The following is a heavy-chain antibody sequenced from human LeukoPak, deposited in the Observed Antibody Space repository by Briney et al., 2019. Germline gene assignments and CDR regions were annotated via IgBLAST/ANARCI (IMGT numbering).Heavy chain of an antibody. CDR3: AMGIPLRYGDYARDY. J-gene: IGHJ4*02. CDR1: GFTFSSYS. CDR2: ISVSSRTI. Sequence: GGSLRLSCAASGFTFSSYSMNWVRQAPGKGLEWVSYISVSSRTIYYADSVKGRFTISRDNAKNSLYLQMNSLRAEDTAVYYCAMGIPLRYGDYARDYWGQGPRVTVPS. V-gene: IGHV3-48*01. D-gene: IGHD4-17*01.